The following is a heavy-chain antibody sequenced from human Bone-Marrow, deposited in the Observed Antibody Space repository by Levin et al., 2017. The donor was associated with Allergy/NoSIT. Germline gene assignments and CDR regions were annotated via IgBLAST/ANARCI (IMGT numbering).Heavy chain of an antibody. D-gene: IGHD6-19*01. CDR1: EFSLNTHGVG. V-gene: IGHV2-5*02. Sequence: SGPTLVKPTQTLTLTCTFSEFSLNTHGVGVGWIRQPPGKALEWLALIYWDDDKRYSPSLESRLTITKDTSKNQVVLTMTNMDPVDPATYYCARSTWYSSGWSYYFDSWGLGTLVTVSS. CDR3: ARSTWYSSGWSYYFDS. J-gene: IGHJ4*02. CDR2: IYWDDDK.